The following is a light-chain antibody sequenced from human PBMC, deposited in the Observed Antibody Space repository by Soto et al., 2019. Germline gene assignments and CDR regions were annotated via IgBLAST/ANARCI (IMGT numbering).Light chain of an antibody. CDR1: KSVSSY. CDR3: QQRSNWRYT. Sequence: EIVLTQPPATLSLSPGERATLSCRASKSVSSYLAWYQQKPGQAPRLLIYDASNRATGIPARFSGSGSGTDFTLTISSLEPEDFAVYYCQQRSNWRYTFGQGTKLEIK. V-gene: IGKV3-11*01. J-gene: IGKJ2*01. CDR2: DAS.